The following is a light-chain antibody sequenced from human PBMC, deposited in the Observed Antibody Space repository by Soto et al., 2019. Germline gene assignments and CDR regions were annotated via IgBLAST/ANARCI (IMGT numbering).Light chain of an antibody. V-gene: IGKV1-39*01. CDR1: QTISTY. J-gene: IGKJ2*01. Sequence: DIQMTQSPSSLSASVGDRVTITCRASQTISTYLNWYQQKPGKAPRLLIYDASSLLSGVPSRFNGSGSGKDFALTIVSLQPEDFSTYYCQQSDSKPYTIGRGAKVEIK. CDR2: DAS. CDR3: QQSDSKPYT.